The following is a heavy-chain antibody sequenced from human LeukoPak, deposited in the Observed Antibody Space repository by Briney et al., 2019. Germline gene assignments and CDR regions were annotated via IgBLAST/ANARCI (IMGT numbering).Heavy chain of an antibody. Sequence: SETLSLTCTVSGGSISGYYWRWIRQPPGKGLEWIGYIYYSGSTSYNPSLKSRVTISVDTSKNQFSLKLSSVTAADTAVYDCAREGARWEPSFSAFDIGGQGTMVSVSS. V-gene: IGHV4-59*01. CDR1: GGSISGYY. CDR2: IYYSGST. CDR3: AREGARWEPSFSAFDI. D-gene: IGHD1-26*01. J-gene: IGHJ3*02.